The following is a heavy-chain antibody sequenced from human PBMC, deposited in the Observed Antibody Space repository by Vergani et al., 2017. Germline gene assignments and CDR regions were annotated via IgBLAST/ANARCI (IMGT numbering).Heavy chain of an antibody. CDR2: MNPNSGTT. Sequence: QVQLVQSGAEVKKPGASVKVSCRASGYSFSSYDISSVRQATGQGLEWVGWMNPNSGTTGYAQKFQGRVTMTRKTSINTAYMELSRLSFEDAAVYYCARSTDYPDDYVSSDYFRRTLDVWGKGTKVTV. J-gene: IGHJ6*03. CDR3: ARSTDYPDDYVSSDYFRRTLDV. CDR1: GYSFSSYD. V-gene: IGHV1-8*01. D-gene: IGHD4/OR15-4a*01.